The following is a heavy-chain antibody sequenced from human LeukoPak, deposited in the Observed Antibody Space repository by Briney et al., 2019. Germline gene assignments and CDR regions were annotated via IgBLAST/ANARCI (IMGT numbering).Heavy chain of an antibody. J-gene: IGHJ5*02. CDR2: ISSNGGST. CDR3: ARDTSSSGWYVGWIDP. V-gene: IGHV3-64*01. D-gene: IGHD6-19*01. CDR1: GFTFSSYA. Sequence: PGGSLRLSCAASGFTFSSYAMQWVRQAPGKGLEYVSAISSNGGSTYYANSVKGRFTISRDNSKNTLYLQMGSLRAEDMAVYYCARDTSSSGWYVGWIDPWGQGTLVTVSS.